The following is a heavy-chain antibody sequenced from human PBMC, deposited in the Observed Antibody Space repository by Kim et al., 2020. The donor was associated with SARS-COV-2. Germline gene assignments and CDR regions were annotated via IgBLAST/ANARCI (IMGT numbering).Heavy chain of an antibody. CDR2: IYYSGST. V-gene: IGHV4-59*08. J-gene: IGHJ4*02. CDR3: ARLFRVDPFSTMVRGVTPYYFDY. D-gene: IGHD3-10*01. CDR1: GGSISSYY. Sequence: SETLSLTCTVSGGSISSYYWSWIRQPPGKGLEWIGYIYYSGSTNYNPSLKSRVTISVDTSKNQFSLKLSSVTAADTAVYYCARLFRVDPFSTMVRGVTPYYFDYWGQGTLITVSS.